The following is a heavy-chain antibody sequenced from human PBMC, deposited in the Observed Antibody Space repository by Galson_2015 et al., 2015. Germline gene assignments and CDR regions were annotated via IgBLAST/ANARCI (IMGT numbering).Heavy chain of an antibody. CDR2: ISSSSSYI. D-gene: IGHD2-21*02. CDR1: GFTFSSYS. V-gene: IGHV3-21*01. CDR3: ARGAPSGAVVTYDAFDI. J-gene: IGHJ3*02. Sequence: SLRLSCAASGFTFSSYSMNWVRQAPGKGLEWVSSISSSSSYIYYADSVKGRFTISRDKAKNSLYPQMNSLRADDTAVYYCARGAPSGAVVTYDAFDIWGQGTMVTVSS.